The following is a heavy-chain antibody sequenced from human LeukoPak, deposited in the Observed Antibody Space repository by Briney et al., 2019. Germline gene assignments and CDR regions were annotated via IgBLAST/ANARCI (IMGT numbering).Heavy chain of an antibody. CDR3: ATETIGRHYDY. V-gene: IGHV3-21*01. Sequence: GGSLRLSCAASGFSFSSSGINWVRQAPGKGLEWVSSIGSTGTDRYYADSVKGRFTISRDNAKNSLYLQMNSLRAEDTAVYYCATETIGRHYDYWGQGTLLTVSS. CDR2: IGSTGTDR. D-gene: IGHD1-14*01. CDR1: GFSFSSSG. J-gene: IGHJ4*02.